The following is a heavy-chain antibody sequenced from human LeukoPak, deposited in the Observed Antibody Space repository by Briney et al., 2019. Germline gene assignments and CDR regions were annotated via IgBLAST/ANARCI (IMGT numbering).Heavy chain of an antibody. V-gene: IGHV3-64D*06. CDR3: VKDLYSSGWNFDY. Sequence: GGSLRLSCSASGFTFSSYAMHWVRQAPGKGLEYVSAISSNGGSPYYADSVKGRFTISRDNSKNTLYLQTSSMRAEDTAVYYCVKDLYSSGWNFDYWGQGTLVTVSS. J-gene: IGHJ4*02. D-gene: IGHD6-19*01. CDR2: ISSNGGSP. CDR1: GFTFSSYA.